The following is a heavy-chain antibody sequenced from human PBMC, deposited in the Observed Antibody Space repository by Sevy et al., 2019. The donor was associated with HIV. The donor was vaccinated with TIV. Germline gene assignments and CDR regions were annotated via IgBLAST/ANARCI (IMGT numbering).Heavy chain of an antibody. CDR2: IKQDESEK. D-gene: IGHD5-18*01. V-gene: IGHV3-7*01. CDR3: ARGGYSYGYVGYYYYGMDV. J-gene: IGHJ6*02. CDR1: EFTFVSFW. Sequence: GGSLSPPCAPSEFTFVSFWMSWAPKAPGKGREGWANIKQDESEKYYGDSVKGGFTISRDNAKNSLYLQMNSLRAEDTAVYYCARGGYSYGYVGYYYYGMDVWGQGTTVTVSS.